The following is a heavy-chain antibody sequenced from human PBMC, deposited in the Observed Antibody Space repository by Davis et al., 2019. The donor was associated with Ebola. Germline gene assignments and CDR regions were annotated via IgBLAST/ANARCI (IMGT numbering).Heavy chain of an antibody. V-gene: IGHV1-69*04. CDR2: IIPILGIA. CDR1: GGTFSSYA. CDR3: ARDIGVAAAGNSGDY. J-gene: IGHJ4*02. D-gene: IGHD6-13*01. Sequence: SVKVSCKASGGTFSSYAISWVRQAPGQGLEWMGRIIPILGIANYAQKFQGRVTITADKSTSTAYMELSSLRSEDTAVYYCARDIGVAAAGNSGDYWGQGTLVTVSS.